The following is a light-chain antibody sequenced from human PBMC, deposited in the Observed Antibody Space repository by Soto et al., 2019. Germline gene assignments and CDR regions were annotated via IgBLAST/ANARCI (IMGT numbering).Light chain of an antibody. CDR2: EIS. CDR1: SSDVGRYNY. J-gene: IGLJ1*01. V-gene: IGLV2-14*01. CDR3: TSYTSSNTYV. Sequence: QSVLTPPASVSGSPGQSITISCTGTSSDVGRYNYVSWCQQYPGKGPKLMIYEISNRPSRVSIRFSGSKSGNTASLSISGLQAEDEADYYCTSYTSSNTYVFGGGTKVAVL.